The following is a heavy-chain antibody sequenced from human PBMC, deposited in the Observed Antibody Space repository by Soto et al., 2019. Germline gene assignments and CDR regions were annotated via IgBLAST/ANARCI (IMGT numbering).Heavy chain of an antibody. CDR3: AKQESDSNDHFDY. J-gene: IGHJ4*02. CDR2: ISYDGTDE. D-gene: IGHD1-1*01. CDR1: GFSFSSYG. V-gene: IGHV3-30*18. Sequence: QVQLVESGGGVVQPGRSLRLSCAASGFSFSSYGMHWVRQAPGKGLEWVAMISYDGTDEYYADSVKGRFTISRDNSKNAVYLQMNSLRAEDTAAYYCAKQESDSNDHFDYWGQGTLVTVSS.